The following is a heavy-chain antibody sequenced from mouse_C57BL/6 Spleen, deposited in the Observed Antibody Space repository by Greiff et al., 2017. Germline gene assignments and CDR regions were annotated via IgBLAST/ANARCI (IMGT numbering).Heavy chain of an antibody. CDR2: IDPSDSYT. CDR1: GYTFTSYW. V-gene: IGHV1-69*01. Sequence: QVQLQQPGAELVMPGASVKLSCKASGYTFTSYWMHWVKQRPGQGLEWIGEIDPSDSYTNYNQKFKGKSTLTVDKSSSTAYMQLSSLTSEDSAVYYCARSDVSPFGYWGQGTTLTVSS. J-gene: IGHJ2*01. CDR3: ARSDVSPFGY.